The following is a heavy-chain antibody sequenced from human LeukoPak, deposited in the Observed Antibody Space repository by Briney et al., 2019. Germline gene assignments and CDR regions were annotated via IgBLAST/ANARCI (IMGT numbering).Heavy chain of an antibody. D-gene: IGHD6-13*01. Sequence: GASVKVSCKASGYTFTSYAMNWVRQAPGQGLEWMGWINPNSGGTNYAQKFQGWVTMTRDTSISTAYMELSRLRSDDTAVYYCARGVYSSSWYPYFDYWGQGTLVTASS. CDR3: ARGVYSSSWYPYFDY. CDR1: GYTFTSYA. J-gene: IGHJ4*02. V-gene: IGHV1-2*04. CDR2: INPNSGGT.